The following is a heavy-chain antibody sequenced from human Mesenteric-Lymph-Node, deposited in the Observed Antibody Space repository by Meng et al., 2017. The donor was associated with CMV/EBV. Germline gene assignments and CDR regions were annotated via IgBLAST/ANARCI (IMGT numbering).Heavy chain of an antibody. Sequence: GSLRLSCTVSGYSISSGYYWGWIRQPPGKGLEWIGSVYHTGTTYYNPSLKSRVTISVDTSKNQFSLKVNSVTATDTAVYYCARGGIAAKYPPYYYYGMDVWGQGTTVTVSS. CDR3: ARGGIAAKYPPYYYYGMDV. J-gene: IGHJ6*02. CDR2: VYHTGTT. CDR1: GYSISSGYY. V-gene: IGHV4-38-2*02. D-gene: IGHD6-13*01.